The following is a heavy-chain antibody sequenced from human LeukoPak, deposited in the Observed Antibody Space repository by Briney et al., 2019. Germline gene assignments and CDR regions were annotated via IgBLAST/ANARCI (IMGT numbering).Heavy chain of an antibody. J-gene: IGHJ4*02. CDR3: ARGFRTADMTTFAH. CDR1: GYTFTGYY. V-gene: IGHV1-2*02. D-gene: IGHD2-15*01. CDR2: IYSNNGGT. Sequence: ASVKVSCKASGYTFTGYYIHWVRQAPGQGLEWMGWIYSNNGGTDYAQKFQGRVTMTRDTSISTAYMEVSRVRSDDTAVYYCARGFRTADMTTFAHWGQGTLVTVSS.